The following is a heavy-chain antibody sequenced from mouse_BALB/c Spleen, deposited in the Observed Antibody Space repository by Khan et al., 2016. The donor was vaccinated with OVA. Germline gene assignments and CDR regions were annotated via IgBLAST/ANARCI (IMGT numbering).Heavy chain of an antibody. Sequence: VQLQQSGAELVRSGASVKLSCTASGFNIKDYYMHWVKQRPEQGLEWIGWIDPENGDTEYAPKFQGKATMTADTSSNTAYLQLSSLTSEDTAVYYCYTARATYGGAMDYWGQGTSVTVSS. D-gene: IGHD3-1*01. CDR2: IDPENGDT. V-gene: IGHV14-4*02. CDR1: GFNIKDYY. CDR3: YTARATYGGAMDY. J-gene: IGHJ4*01.